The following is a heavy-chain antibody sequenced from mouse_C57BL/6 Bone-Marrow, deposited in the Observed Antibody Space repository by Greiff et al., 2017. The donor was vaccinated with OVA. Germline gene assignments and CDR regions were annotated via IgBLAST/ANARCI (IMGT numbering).Heavy chain of an antibody. Sequence: EVKVVESGEGLVKPGGSLKLSCAASGFTFSSYAMSWVRQTPEKRLEWVAYISSGGDYIYYADTVKGRFTISRDNARNTLYLQMSSLKSEDTAMYYCTREGITTVVARYFDVWGTGTTVTVSS. CDR3: TREGITTVVARYFDV. CDR2: ISSGGDYI. CDR1: GFTFSSYA. D-gene: IGHD1-1*01. V-gene: IGHV5-9-1*02. J-gene: IGHJ1*03.